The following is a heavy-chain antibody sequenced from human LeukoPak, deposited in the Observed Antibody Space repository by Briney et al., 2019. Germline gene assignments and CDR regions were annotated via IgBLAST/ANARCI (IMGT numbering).Heavy chain of an antibody. J-gene: IGHJ4*02. CDR2: IYYSGST. Sequence: PSETLSLTRTVSGGSISSYYWSWIRQPPGKGLEWIGYIYYSGSTNYDPSLKSRVTISVDTSKNQFSLKLSSVTAADTAVYYCARSSYYYDSSGWGYYFDYWGQGTLVTVSS. CDR1: GGSISSYY. D-gene: IGHD3-22*01. V-gene: IGHV4-59*08. CDR3: ARSSYYYDSSGWGYYFDY.